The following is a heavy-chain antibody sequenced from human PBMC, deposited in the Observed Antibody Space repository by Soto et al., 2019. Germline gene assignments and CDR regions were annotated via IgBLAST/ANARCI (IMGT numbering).Heavy chain of an antibody. V-gene: IGHV3-15*01. CDR3: TTNFYSDYGMDV. D-gene: IGHD4-4*01. CDR1: GITFIRAG. J-gene: IGHJ6*02. Sequence: EVQLVESGGGLFKRGGSLRLSGAPLGITFIRAGLTWVRQSPGRGLEWVGRIKSKSVGGTTDNVAPVKGRFTISRDDSKNTLCLQMNSLKTEDTAVYYCTTNFYSDYGMDVWGQGTTVTVSS. CDR2: IKSKSVGGTT.